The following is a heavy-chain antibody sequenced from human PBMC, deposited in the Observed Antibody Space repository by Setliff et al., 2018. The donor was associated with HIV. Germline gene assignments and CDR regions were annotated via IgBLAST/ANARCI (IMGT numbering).Heavy chain of an antibody. D-gene: IGHD6-13*01. CDR1: GFIFDDYA. V-gene: IGHV3-9*01. J-gene: IGHJ4*02. CDR3: ATQTGFYNSHWYDY. Sequence: GGSLRLSCAASGFIFDDYAMHWVRQAPGKGLEWVSGISWKSGSLGYADSVKGRFTIFRDNAKNSVFLQMNSLRAEDTGVYYCATQTGFYNSHWYDYWGQGTMVTVSS. CDR2: ISWKSGSL.